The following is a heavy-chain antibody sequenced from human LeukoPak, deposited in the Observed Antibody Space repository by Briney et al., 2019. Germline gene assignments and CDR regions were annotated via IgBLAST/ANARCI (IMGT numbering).Heavy chain of an antibody. CDR1: GGSISSSSYY. D-gene: IGHD3-22*01. J-gene: IGHJ3*02. V-gene: IGHV4-39*01. Sequence: PSETLSLTCTVSGGSISSSSYYWGWIRQPPGKGLEWIGSIYHSGSTYYNPSLKSRVTISVDTSKNQFSLKLSSVTAADTAVYYCARRSSYYYDSRGAFDIWGQGTMVTVSS. CDR3: ARRSSYYYDSRGAFDI. CDR2: IYHSGST.